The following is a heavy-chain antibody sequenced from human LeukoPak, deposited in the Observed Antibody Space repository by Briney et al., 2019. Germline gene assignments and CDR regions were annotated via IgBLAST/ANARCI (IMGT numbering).Heavy chain of an antibody. J-gene: IGHJ6*03. D-gene: IGHD3-3*01. CDR1: GGSISSYY. CDR3: ATNTIFGVVTKENYYYYYMDV. V-gene: IGHV4-59*08. Sequence: SETLSLTCTVSGGSISSYYWSWIRQPPGKGLEWIGHIYYSGSTNYNPSLKSRVTISVDTSKNQFSLKLSSVTAADTAVYYCATNTIFGVVTKENYYYYYMDVWGKGTTVTVSS. CDR2: IYYSGST.